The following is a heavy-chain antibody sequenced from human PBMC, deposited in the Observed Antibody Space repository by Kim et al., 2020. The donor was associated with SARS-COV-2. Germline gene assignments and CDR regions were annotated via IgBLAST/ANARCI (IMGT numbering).Heavy chain of an antibody. V-gene: IGHV4-39*07. CDR2: IYYSGST. D-gene: IGHD6-19*01. CDR1: GGSISSSSYY. J-gene: IGHJ4*02. Sequence: SETLSLTCIVSGGSISSSSYYWGWIRQPPGKGLEWIGSIYYSGSTYYNPSLKSRVTISVDTSKNQFSLKLSSVTAADTAVYYCATMAVAGSRYNWGQGT. CDR3: ATMAVAGSRYN.